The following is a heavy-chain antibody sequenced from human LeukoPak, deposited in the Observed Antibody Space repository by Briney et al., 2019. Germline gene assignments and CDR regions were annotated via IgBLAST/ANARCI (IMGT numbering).Heavy chain of an antibody. D-gene: IGHD3-22*01. CDR1: GFTFSSYA. V-gene: IGHV3-23*01. J-gene: IGHJ4*02. CDR2: ISGSGGST. Sequence: GGSLRLSCAASGFTFSSYAMSWVRQAPGKGLEWVSAISGSGGSTYYADPVKGRFTISRDNSKNTLYLQMNSLRAEDTAVYYCAKDIEGYYYDSSGYFYWGQGTLVTVSS. CDR3: AKDIEGYYYDSSGYFY.